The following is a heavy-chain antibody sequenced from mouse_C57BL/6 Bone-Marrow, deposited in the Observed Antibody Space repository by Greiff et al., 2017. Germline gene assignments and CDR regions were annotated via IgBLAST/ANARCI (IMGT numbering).Heavy chain of an antibody. CDR3: AREGTVYAIDY. J-gene: IGHJ4*01. D-gene: IGHD1-1*01. V-gene: IGHV1-81*01. CDR2: IYPRSGNT. Sequence: VMLVESGAELARPGASVKLSCKASGYTFTSYGISWVKQRTGQGLEWIGEIYPRSGNTYYNEKFKGKATLTTDKSSSTAYMELRSLPTEDSAVYFCAREGTVYAIDYWGQGTSVTVSS. CDR1: GYTFTSYG.